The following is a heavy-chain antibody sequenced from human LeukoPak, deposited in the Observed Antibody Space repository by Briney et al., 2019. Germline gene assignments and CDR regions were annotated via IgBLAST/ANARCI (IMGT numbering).Heavy chain of an antibody. Sequence: SETLSLTCTVSGGSISSYYWSWIRQPPGKGLEWIGYIYYTGSTNYNPSLKSRVTISVDTSKNQFSLKLSSVTAADTAVYYCARALNIVVVTAHFDYWGQGTLVTVSS. CDR2: IYYTGST. V-gene: IGHV4-59*12. CDR1: GGSISSYY. D-gene: IGHD2-21*02. J-gene: IGHJ4*02. CDR3: ARALNIVVVTAHFDY.